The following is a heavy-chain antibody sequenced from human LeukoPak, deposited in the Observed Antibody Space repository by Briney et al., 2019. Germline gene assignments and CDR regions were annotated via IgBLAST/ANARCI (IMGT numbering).Heavy chain of an antibody. CDR2: IYYSGST. D-gene: IGHD3-3*01. CDR1: GGSIRSYY. CDR3: ARAGDFWSGYPWKYYFDY. J-gene: IGHJ4*02. V-gene: IGHV4-59*01. Sequence: SETLSLTCTVSGGSIRSYYWSWIRQPPGKGLEWIGYIYYSGSTNYNPSLKSRVTISVDTSKNQFSLKLSSVTAADTAVYYCARAGDFWSGYPWKYYFDYWGQGTLVTVSS.